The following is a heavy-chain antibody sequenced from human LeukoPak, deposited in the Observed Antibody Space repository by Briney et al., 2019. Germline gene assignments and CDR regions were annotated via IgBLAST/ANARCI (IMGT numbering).Heavy chain of an antibody. Sequence: GGSLRLSCAASGFTFSSYGMHWVRQAPGKVLEWVAVISYDGSNKYYADSVKGRFTISRDNSKNTPYLQMNSLRAEDTAVYYCAKDYQWLPTGGYFDYWGQGTLVTVSS. CDR3: AKDYQWLPTGGYFDY. D-gene: IGHD6-19*01. V-gene: IGHV3-30*18. CDR1: GFTFSSYG. J-gene: IGHJ4*02. CDR2: ISYDGSNK.